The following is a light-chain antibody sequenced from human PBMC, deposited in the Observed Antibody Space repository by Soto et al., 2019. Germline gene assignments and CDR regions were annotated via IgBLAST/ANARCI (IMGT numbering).Light chain of an antibody. V-gene: IGLV2-8*01. CDR3: NSYAGGNKYVV. Sequence: QSVLTQPPSASGSPGQTITISCTGTSSDVGGYNYVSWYQQHPGKAPKLIIYEVSQRPSGVPDRFSGSKSGNTASLTVSGLQAEDEADYYCNSYAGGNKYVVFGGGTKVTVL. CDR1: SSDVGGYNY. CDR2: EVS. J-gene: IGLJ2*01.